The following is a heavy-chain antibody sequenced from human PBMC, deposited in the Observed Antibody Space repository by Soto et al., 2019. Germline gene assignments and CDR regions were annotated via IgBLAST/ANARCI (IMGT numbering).Heavy chain of an antibody. Sequence: QVQLVQSGAEVKKPGSSVKVSCKASGGTFSSYAISWVRQAPGKGLEWMGGIIHIFGTANYAQKFQGRVTITADESTSTAYMELSSLRSEETAVYYCASTYYDFWSGYYTRYYYYGMDVWGQGTTVTFSS. CDR2: IIHIFGTA. J-gene: IGHJ6*02. V-gene: IGHV1-69*01. D-gene: IGHD3-3*01. CDR1: GGTFSSYA. CDR3: ASTYYDFWSGYYTRYYYYGMDV.